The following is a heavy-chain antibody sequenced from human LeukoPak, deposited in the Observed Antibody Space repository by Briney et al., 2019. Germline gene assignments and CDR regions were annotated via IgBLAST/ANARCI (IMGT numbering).Heavy chain of an antibody. CDR3: ASRSHDSSGYYPHY. CDR2: ISGDGGST. J-gene: IGHJ4*02. D-gene: IGHD3-22*01. CDR1: GFTFDDYA. V-gene: IGHV3-43*02. Sequence: GGSLRLSCAASGFTFDDYAMHWVRQAPGKSLEWVSLISGDGGSTYYADSVKGRFTISRDNSKNSLYLQMNSLRTEDTALYYCASRSHDSSGYYPHYWGQGTLVTVSS.